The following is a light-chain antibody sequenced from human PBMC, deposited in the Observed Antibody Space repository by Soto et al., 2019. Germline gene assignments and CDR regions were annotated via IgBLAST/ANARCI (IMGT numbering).Light chain of an antibody. J-gene: IGKJ1*01. Sequence: DIQMTQSPSTLSASVGDRVTITCRASQSINIWLAWYQQKPGKAPKLLIYDASSLESGVPSRCSGSGSGTEFTLTISSLQPDDFATYYCQQYDSYSQTFGQGTEVEFK. CDR2: DAS. CDR1: QSINIW. V-gene: IGKV1-5*01. CDR3: QQYDSYSQT.